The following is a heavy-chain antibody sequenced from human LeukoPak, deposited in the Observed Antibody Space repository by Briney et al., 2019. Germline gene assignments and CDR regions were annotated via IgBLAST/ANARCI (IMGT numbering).Heavy chain of an antibody. CDR2: IYYSGST. Sequence: TFGDYAMSWIRQPPGKGLEWIGYIYYSGSTYYNPSLKSRVTISVDTSKNQFSLKLSSVTAADTAVYYCARVSSIAARHYYYGMDVWGQGTTVTVSS. V-gene: IGHV4-30-4*01. J-gene: IGHJ6*02. CDR1: TFGDYA. D-gene: IGHD6-6*01. CDR3: ARVSSIAARHYYYGMDV.